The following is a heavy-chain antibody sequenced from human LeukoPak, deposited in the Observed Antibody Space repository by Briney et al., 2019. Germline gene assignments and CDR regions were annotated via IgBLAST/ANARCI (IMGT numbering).Heavy chain of an antibody. CDR2: IIPIFGTA. CDR3: ARGVKPLYYGSGSYWFDP. Sequence: ASVKVSCKASGYIFTSYGISWVRQAPAQGLEWMGGIIPIFGTANYAQKFQGRVTITTDESTSTAYMELSSLRSEDTAVYYCARGVKPLYYGSGSYWFDPWGQGTLVTVSS. J-gene: IGHJ5*02. V-gene: IGHV1-69*05. D-gene: IGHD3-10*01. CDR1: GYIFTSYG.